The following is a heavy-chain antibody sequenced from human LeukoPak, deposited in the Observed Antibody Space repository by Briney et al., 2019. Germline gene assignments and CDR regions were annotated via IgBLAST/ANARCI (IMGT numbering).Heavy chain of an antibody. CDR2: SKADGSST. CDR1: GFIFSNQW. J-gene: IGHJ5*02. V-gene: IGHV3-74*01. CDR3: ARSDWFDP. Sequence: GGSLRLSCAASGFIFSNQWMHWVRQAPGKGLVWVSHSKADGSSTTYADSVKGRFTISRDNAKDTLYLQMNSLTAEDTAVYYCARSDWFDPWGQGTLVTVSS.